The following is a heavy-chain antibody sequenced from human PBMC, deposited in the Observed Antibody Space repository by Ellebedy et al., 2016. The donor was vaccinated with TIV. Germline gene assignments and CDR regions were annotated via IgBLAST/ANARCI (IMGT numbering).Heavy chain of an antibody. CDR3: AKDALSGSYYYYYNGLDV. CDR2: ITGSGVST. Sequence: GGSLRLXCAASGYSFSRYAMTWVRQAPGKGLEWASGITGSGVSTYYADSVKGRFTISRDNSRNTLYLQMNSLRAEDTAVYFCAKDALSGSYYYYYNGLDVWGRGTTVTVSS. J-gene: IGHJ6*02. CDR1: GYSFSRYA. D-gene: IGHD3-10*01. V-gene: IGHV3-23*01.